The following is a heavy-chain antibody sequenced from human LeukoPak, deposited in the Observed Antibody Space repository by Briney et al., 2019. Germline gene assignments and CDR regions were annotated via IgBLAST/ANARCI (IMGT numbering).Heavy chain of an antibody. V-gene: IGHV3-23*01. J-gene: IGHJ3*02. CDR1: GFTFSSYA. CDR3: AKDRDDYVWGSYLGAFDI. Sequence: GGSLRLSCAASGFTFSSYAMTWVRQAPGKGLEWVSVISGGGTSTYYADSVKGRFTISRDNSKNTLYLQMNSLRPEDTAVYYCAKDRDDYVWGSYLGAFDIWGQGTMVTVSS. CDR2: ISGGGTST. D-gene: IGHD3-16*01.